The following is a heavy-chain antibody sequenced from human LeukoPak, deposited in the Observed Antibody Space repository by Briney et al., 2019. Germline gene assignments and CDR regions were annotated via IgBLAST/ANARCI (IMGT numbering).Heavy chain of an antibody. D-gene: IGHD6-13*01. Sequence: SETLSLTCTVSGGSISNYYWSWIRKPARKGLEWIGRIYSSGSTNYNPSLKSRVTMSVDTSKNQFSLKLSSVTAADTAMYYCARRHGAAAGDDFDIWGQGTMVTVSS. CDR3: ARRHGAAAGDDFDI. CDR1: GGSISNYY. V-gene: IGHV4-4*07. J-gene: IGHJ3*02. CDR2: IYSSGST.